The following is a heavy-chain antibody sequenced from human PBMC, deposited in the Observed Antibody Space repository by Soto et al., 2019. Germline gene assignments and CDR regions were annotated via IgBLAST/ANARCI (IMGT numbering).Heavy chain of an antibody. J-gene: IGHJ4*02. Sequence: EVLLVESGGGLVQPRGSLKLSCEASGFVFKDSSIHWVRQASGKGLEWVGRIRDRAYNYATAYAASVKGRFTISRDDSNNKAYLQIDSLKTEDTAIYYCTRLISAAQDYWGQGTLVTVSS. CDR2: IRDRAYNYAT. CDR3: TRLISAAQDY. CDR1: GFVFKDSS. D-gene: IGHD3-10*01. V-gene: IGHV3-73*01.